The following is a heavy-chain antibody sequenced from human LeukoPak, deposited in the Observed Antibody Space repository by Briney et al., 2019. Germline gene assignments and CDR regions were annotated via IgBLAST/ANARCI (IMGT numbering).Heavy chain of an antibody. CDR1: GGSISSGDYY. Sequence: SETLSLTCTVSGGSISSGDYYWSWIRQPPGKGLEWIGYIYYSGSTYYNPSLKSRVTISVDTSKNQFSLKLSSVTAADTAVYYCARTAGKGYYDSSGYYYGAFDYWGQGTLVTVSS. D-gene: IGHD3-22*01. J-gene: IGHJ4*02. V-gene: IGHV4-30-4*01. CDR2: IYYSGST. CDR3: ARTAGKGYYDSSGYYYGAFDY.